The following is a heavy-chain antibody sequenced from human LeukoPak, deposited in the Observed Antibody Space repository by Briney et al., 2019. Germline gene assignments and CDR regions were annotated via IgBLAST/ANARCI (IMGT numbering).Heavy chain of an antibody. D-gene: IGHD3-10*01. CDR3: AATKVTMVRGVYYYGMDV. V-gene: IGHV1-18*01. CDR2: ISAYNGNT. Sequence: ASVKVSCKASGYTFTSYGISWVRQAPGQGLEWMGWISAYNGNTNYAQKLQGRVTITRDMSTSTAYMELSSLRSEDTAVYYCAATKVTMVRGVYYYGMDVWGKGTTVTVSS. J-gene: IGHJ6*04. CDR1: GYTFTSYG.